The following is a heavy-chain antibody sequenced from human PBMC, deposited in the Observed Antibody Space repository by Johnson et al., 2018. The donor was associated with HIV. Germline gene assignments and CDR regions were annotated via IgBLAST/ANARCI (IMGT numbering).Heavy chain of an antibody. Sequence: EMQLVESGGGLVRPGGSLRLSCAASEFSVSGNYMSWVRQAPGKGLEWVSVIYSGGSTYYADSVKGRFTISRDSSKNTLYLQMNSLRVEDTAVYYCARGSRYTYDNDDAYLLHAFDFWGQGTMVTVSS. CDR1: EFSVSGNY. CDR3: ARGSRYTYDNDDAYLLHAFDF. V-gene: IGHV3-66*02. D-gene: IGHD3-22*01. J-gene: IGHJ3*01. CDR2: IYSGGST.